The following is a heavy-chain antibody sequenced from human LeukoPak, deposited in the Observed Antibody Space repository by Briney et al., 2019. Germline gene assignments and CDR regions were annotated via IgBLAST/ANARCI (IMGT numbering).Heavy chain of an antibody. J-gene: IGHJ4*02. CDR2: ICYSGST. Sequence: SETLSLTCTVSGGSISSSSYYWGWIRQPPGKGLEWIGIICYSGSTYYNPSLKSRVTISVDTSKNQFSLKLSSVTAADTAVYYCARHCVPGSGLPALQWELLTPFDHWGQGTLVTVSS. D-gene: IGHD1-26*01. V-gene: IGHV4-39*01. CDR3: ARHCVPGSGLPALQWELLTPFDH. CDR1: GGSISSSSYY.